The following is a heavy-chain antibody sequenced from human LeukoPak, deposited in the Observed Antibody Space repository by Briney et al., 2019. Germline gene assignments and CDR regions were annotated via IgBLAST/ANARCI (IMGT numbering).Heavy chain of an antibody. D-gene: IGHD3-10*01. V-gene: IGHV3-73*01. CDR3: TINTADTYYYGSGSPTLDY. J-gene: IGHJ4*02. CDR2: IRSKANSYAT. Sequence: GGSLRLSCAASGFTFSGSAMHWVRQASGKGLEWVARIRSKANSYATAYAASVKGRFTISRDDSKNTAYLQMNSLKTEDTAVYYCTINTADTYYYGSGSPTLDYWGQGTLVTVSS. CDR1: GFTFSGSA.